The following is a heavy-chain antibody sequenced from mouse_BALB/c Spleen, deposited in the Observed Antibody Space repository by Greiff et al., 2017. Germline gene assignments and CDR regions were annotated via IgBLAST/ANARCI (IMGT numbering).Heavy chain of an antibody. J-gene: IGHJ4*01. D-gene: IGHD2-10*02. CDR1: GFTFSSYA. Sequence: DVQLVESGGGLVKPGGSLKLSCAASGFTFSSYAMFWVRQSPEKRLEWVAEISSGGSYTYYPDTVTGRFTISRDNAKNTLYLEMSSLRSEDTAMYYCARSYGGYAMDYWGQGTSVTVSS. V-gene: IGHV5-9-4*01. CDR3: ARSYGGYAMDY. CDR2: ISSGGSYT.